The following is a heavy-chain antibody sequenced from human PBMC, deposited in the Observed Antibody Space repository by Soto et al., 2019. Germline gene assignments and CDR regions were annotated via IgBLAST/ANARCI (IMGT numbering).Heavy chain of an antibody. CDR1: GGSIISGDYY. CDR3: ARRFGYYYYGMDV. V-gene: IGHV4-61*08. CDR2: IYYSGST. D-gene: IGHD3-16*01. J-gene: IGHJ6*02. Sequence: SETLSLTCTVSGGSIISGDYYWSWIRQPPGKGLEWIGYIYYSGSTNYNPSLKSRVTISVDTSKNQFSLKLSSVTAADTAVYYCARRFGYYYYGMDVWGQGTTVTVSS.